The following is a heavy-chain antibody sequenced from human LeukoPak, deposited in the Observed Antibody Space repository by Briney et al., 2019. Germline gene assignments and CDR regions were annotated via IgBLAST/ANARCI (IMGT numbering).Heavy chain of an antibody. V-gene: IGHV4-59*08. CDR2: IYCSGST. J-gene: IGHJ4*02. CDR1: GGTISSYY. D-gene: IGHD3-22*01. CDR3: ARHSYYYDSSGYYYALDY. Sequence: PSGTLSLTCAVSGGTISSYYWSWIRQPPGKGLEWIWDIYCSGSTNYNPSLKRRVYISVDTSKNQFSLKLSSVTSADTAVYYCARHSYYYDSSGYYYALDYWGQGTLVTVSS.